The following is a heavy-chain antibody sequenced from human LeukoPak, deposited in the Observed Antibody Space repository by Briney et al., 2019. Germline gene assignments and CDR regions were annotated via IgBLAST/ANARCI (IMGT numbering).Heavy chain of an antibody. CDR3: TRVTYYYDNSGYFHFDS. D-gene: IGHD3-22*01. Sequence: GGSLGLSCTTSGFTFGDYAMSWVRQAPGKGLEWVSFIRRKAHGGTTEYAASVKGRFSSSRDDSKSIAHLQMNSLKTEDTAVYFCTRVTYYYDNSGYFHFDSWGQGSLVTVSS. J-gene: IGHJ4*02. V-gene: IGHV3-49*04. CDR1: GFTFGDYA. CDR2: IRRKAHGGTT.